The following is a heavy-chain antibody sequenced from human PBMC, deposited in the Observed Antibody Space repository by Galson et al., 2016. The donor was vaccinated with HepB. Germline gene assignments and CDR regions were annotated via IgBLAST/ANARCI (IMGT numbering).Heavy chain of an antibody. D-gene: IGHD6-19*01. CDR1: GGSISSDSY. Sequence: SETLSLTCIVSGGSISSDSYWGWIRQPPGRGLEWIGSIYSNEDTFYNPSLKSRVTISVDTPKNQFSLRLDSVTAADTGLYYCATGIVVAGKYYYHYMDVWGKGTTVTGSS. J-gene: IGHJ6*03. V-gene: IGHV4-39*01. CDR2: IYSNEDT. CDR3: ATGIVVAGKYYYHYMDV.